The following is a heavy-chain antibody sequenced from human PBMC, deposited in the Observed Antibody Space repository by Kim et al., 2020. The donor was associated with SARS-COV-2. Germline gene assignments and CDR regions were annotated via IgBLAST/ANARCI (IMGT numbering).Heavy chain of an antibody. CDR3: VRDGITGTTEAFDI. Sequence: GGSLRLSCAASGFTFSGYGMHSVRQAPGKGLEWVAVIWNDGSNKNYADSVKGRFTISRDNSENTLYLQINSLRAEDTAVYYCVRDGITGTTEAFDIWGQGTMVTVSS. D-gene: IGHD1-7*01. V-gene: IGHV3-33*01. CDR1: GFTFSGYG. CDR2: IWNDGSNK. J-gene: IGHJ3*02.